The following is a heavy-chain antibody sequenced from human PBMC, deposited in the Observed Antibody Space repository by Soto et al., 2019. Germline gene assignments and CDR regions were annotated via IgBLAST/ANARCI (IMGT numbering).Heavy chain of an antibody. V-gene: IGHV1-69*19. J-gene: IGHJ4*02. CDR3: AGEVQVRVPAFVY. CDR1: GGTFNTYA. CDR2: ISPMFGAA. D-gene: IGHD6-6*01. Sequence: QVQLVQSGAEMKKPGSSVKVSCQSSGGTFNTYAMNWVRQAPGQGPEWMGDISPMFGAANYAPKFQGRVTITADGTKRTSYTQLRSLTSEDTALYLCAGEVQVRVPAFVYWGQGTLVTVSS.